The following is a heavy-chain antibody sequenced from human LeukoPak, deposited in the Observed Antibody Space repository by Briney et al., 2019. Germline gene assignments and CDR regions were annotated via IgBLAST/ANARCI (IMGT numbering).Heavy chain of an antibody. CDR3: ARGPFDYYYYMDV. J-gene: IGHJ6*03. CDR2: ISYDGSNK. CDR1: GFTFSSYA. Sequence: GGSLRLSCAASGFTFSSYAMHWVRQAPGKGLEWVAVISYDGSNKYYADSVKGRFTISRDNSKNTLYLRMNSLRAEDTAVYYCARGPFDYYYYMDVWGKGTTVTVSS. V-gene: IGHV3-30*04.